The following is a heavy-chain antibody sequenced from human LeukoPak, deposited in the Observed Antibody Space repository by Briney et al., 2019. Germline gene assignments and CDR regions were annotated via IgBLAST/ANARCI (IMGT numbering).Heavy chain of an antibody. D-gene: IGHD6-13*01. CDR2: ISHSGGT. V-gene: IGHV4-4*02. CDR3: ARIATTGLDY. J-gene: IGHJ4*02. Sequence: SETLSLTCVVSGGSISSSNWWSWVRQPPGKGLEWIGEISHSGGTNYNPSLKGRLTISVDKSKNQLSLKLKSVTAADTAVYYCARIATTGLDYWGQGTLVNVSS. CDR1: GGSISSSNW.